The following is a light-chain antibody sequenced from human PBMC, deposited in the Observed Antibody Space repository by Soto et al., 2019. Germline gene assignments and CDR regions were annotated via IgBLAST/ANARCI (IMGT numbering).Light chain of an antibody. CDR3: QQANSFPLT. CDR2: GTS. CDR1: QSVSSTY. J-gene: IGKJ4*01. Sequence: PGERATLSCRASQSVSSTYLAWYQQQPGQAPRLLMSGTSNRATGTPDRFSGSGSGTDFTLTISRLEPEDFATYYCQQANSFPLTFGGGTKVEIK. V-gene: IGKV3-20*01.